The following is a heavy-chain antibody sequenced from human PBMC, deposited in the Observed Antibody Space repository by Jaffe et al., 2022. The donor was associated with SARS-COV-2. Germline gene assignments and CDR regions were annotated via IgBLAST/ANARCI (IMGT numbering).Heavy chain of an antibody. V-gene: IGHV4-39*01. CDR1: GGSISNTNYY. CDR3: ARINYHYSASSGNFYYFDY. J-gene: IGHJ4*02. D-gene: IGHD3-22*01. CDR2: VYYSGST. Sequence: QLQLQESGPGLVKPSETLSLTCTVSGGSISNTNYYWGWIRQPPGKGLEWVGTVYYSGSTYYNPSLKSRVTVSADTSKNQFSLKLRAVTAADTAEYYCARINYHYSASSGNFYYFDYWGQGTLVTVSS.